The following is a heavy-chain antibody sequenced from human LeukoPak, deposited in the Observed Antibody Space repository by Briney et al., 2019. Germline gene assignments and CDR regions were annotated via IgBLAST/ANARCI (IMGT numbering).Heavy chain of an antibody. Sequence: GGSLRLSCAASGFTFSDYYMSWIRQAPGKGLEWVSYISSSGSTIYYADSVKGRFTISRDNAKNSLYLQMNCLRAEHTVVYDCAREGRDYSDSSGSVYYWGQGSLVTVSS. J-gene: IGHJ4*02. CDR3: AREGRDYSDSSGSVYY. CDR2: ISSSGSTI. CDR1: GFTFSDYY. D-gene: IGHD3-22*01. V-gene: IGHV3-11*04.